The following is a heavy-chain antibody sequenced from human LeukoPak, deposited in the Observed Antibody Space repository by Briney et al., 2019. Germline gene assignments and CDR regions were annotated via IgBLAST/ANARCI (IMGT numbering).Heavy chain of an antibody. CDR1: GGSISSGGYY. D-gene: IGHD3-9*01. V-gene: IGHV4-31*03. CDR3: ARGIPSPAYYDILTGYDY. J-gene: IGHJ4*02. Sequence: SETLSLTCTVCGGSISSGGYYWSWIHQHPGKGLEWIGYIYYSGSTYYNPSLKSRVTISVDTSKNQFSLKLSSVTAADTAVYYCARGIPSPAYYDILTGYDYWGQGTLVTVCS. CDR2: IYYSGST.